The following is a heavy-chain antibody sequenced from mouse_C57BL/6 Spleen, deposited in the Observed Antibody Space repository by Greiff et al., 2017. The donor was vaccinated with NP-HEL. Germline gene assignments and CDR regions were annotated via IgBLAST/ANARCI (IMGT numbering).Heavy chain of an antibody. D-gene: IGHD1-1*01. V-gene: IGHV1-85*01. CDR3: AGRATVVATDYFDY. J-gene: IGHJ2*01. Sequence: QVQLKQSGPELVKPGASVKLSCKASGYTFTSYGINWVKQRPGQGLEWIGWIYPRDGSTNYNEKFKGKATLTVDTSSSTAYMVLHSLTSEDSAVYCCAGRATVVATDYFDYWGQGTTLTVSS. CDR1: GYTFTSYG. CDR2: IYPRDGST.